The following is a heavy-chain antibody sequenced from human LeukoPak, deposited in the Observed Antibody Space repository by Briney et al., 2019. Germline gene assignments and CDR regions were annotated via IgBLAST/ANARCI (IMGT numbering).Heavy chain of an antibody. CDR3: ARGLRLLWFGELLGRFDP. V-gene: IGHV4-34*01. Sequence: SETLSLTCAVYGGSFSGYYWSWIRQPPGKGLEWIGEINHSGSTNYNPSLKSRVTISVDTSKNQFSLKLSSVTAADTAVYYCARGLRLLWFGELLGRFDPWGQGTLVTVSS. D-gene: IGHD3-10*01. J-gene: IGHJ5*02. CDR1: GGSFSGYY. CDR2: INHSGST.